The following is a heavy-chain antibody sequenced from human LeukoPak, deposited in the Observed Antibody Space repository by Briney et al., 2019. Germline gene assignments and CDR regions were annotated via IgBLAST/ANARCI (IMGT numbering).Heavy chain of an antibody. V-gene: IGHV3-33*06. CDR2: IWYDGVNK. CDR3: AKSPYYCDGSGYSFCYYMDV. J-gene: IGHJ6*03. CDR1: GFTFSNFG. D-gene: IGHD3-22*01. Sequence: GGSLRLSCAASGFTFSNFGMHWVRQAPGKGLEWVAGIWYDGVNKYYADSVKGRFTVSRDNSKNTLYLQMNSLRAEDTAVYYCAKSPYYCDGSGYSFCYYMDVRGKGTTVYVAS.